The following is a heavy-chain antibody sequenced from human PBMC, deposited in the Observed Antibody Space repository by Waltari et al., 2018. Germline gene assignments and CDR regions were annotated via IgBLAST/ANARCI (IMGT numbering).Heavy chain of an antibody. Sequence: GAEVKKPGSSVKVSCKASGGTFSSYAISWVRQAPGQGLEWMGGIIPIFGTANYAQKFQGRVTITADESTSTAYMELSSLRSEDTAVYYCAREDCSGGSCYSGYFDYWGQGTLVTVSS. V-gene: IGHV1-69*01. CDR2: IIPIFGTA. CDR1: GGTFSSYA. CDR3: AREDCSGGSCYSGYFDY. D-gene: IGHD2-15*01. J-gene: IGHJ4*02.